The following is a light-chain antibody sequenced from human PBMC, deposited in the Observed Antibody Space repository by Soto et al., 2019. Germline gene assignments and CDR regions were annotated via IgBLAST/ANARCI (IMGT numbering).Light chain of an antibody. Sequence: EIVMTQSPATLSVSPGERVTLSCRPSQTIHSNLAWYQQRPGQAPRPLSYAASTRANGIPARFSGNGLGTEFTLTISSLQSEAFAVYSCQQYSDWPLTFGGGTKVEIK. CDR3: QQYSDWPLT. J-gene: IGKJ4*01. CDR1: QTIHSN. CDR2: AAS. V-gene: IGKV3D-15*01.